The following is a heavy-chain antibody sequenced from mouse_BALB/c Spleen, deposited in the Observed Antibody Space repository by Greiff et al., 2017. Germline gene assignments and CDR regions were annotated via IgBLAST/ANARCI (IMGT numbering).Heavy chain of an antibody. CDR3: AREWGNYRAMDY. V-gene: IGHV5-9-4*01. CDR2: ISSGGSYT. Sequence: EVQLVESGGGLVKPGGSLKLSCAASGFTFSSYAMSWVRQSPEKRLEWVAEISSGGSYTYYPDTVTGRFTISRDNAKNTLYLEMSSLRSEDTAMYYCAREWGNYRAMDYWGQGTSVTVSS. D-gene: IGHD2-1*01. J-gene: IGHJ4*01. CDR1: GFTFSSYA.